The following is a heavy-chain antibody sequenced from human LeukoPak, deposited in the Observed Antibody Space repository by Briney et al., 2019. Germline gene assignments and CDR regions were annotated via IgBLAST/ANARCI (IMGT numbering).Heavy chain of an antibody. CDR2: IYYSGST. D-gene: IGHD1-26*01. J-gene: IGHJ4*02. CDR3: AKISGSYSHPFDY. CDR1: GVTFSSYA. V-gene: IGHV4-59*05. Sequence: PGGSVRLSCAASGVTFSSYAMSWVRQAPGKGLEWIGSIYYSGSTYYNPSLKSRVTISVDTSKNQFSLKLSSVTAADTAVYYCAKISGSYSHPFDYWGQGTLVTVSS.